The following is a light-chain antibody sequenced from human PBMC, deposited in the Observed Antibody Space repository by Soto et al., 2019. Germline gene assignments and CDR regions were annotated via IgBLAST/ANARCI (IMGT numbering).Light chain of an antibody. V-gene: IGLV2-14*01. CDR3: SSYTSSSTL. Sequence: QSALTQPASVSGSPGQSITISCAGTMRDVGAYNLVSWYQQHPGRAPQLIIFEVRYRPSGISFRFSGSKSGNTASLTISGLQAEDEADYYCSSYTSSSTLFGGGTKLTVL. J-gene: IGLJ2*01. CDR2: EVR. CDR1: MRDVGAYNL.